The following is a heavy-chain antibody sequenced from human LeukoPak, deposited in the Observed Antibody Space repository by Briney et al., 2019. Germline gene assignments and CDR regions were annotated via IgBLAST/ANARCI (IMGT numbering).Heavy chain of an antibody. CDR3: ARDQSGAYCIDY. CDR1: GFTFSTYN. V-gene: IGHV3-30-3*01. CDR2: ISFDGSSL. D-gene: IGHD1-26*01. J-gene: IGHJ4*02. Sequence: GGSLRLSCAASGFTFSTYNMHWVRQAPGKGLEWVALISFDGSSLYYADSVKGRCTISRDQSKNTLYLQMDSLRADDAALYYCARDQSGAYCIDYWGRGTLVTVSS.